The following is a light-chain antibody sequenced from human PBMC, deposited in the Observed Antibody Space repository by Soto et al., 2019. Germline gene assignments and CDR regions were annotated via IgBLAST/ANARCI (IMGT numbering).Light chain of an antibody. V-gene: IGKV3-11*01. CDR1: QSVSSY. CDR2: DAS. CDR3: QQRSNWPYT. J-gene: IGKJ2*01. Sequence: EIVLTQSPATLSLSPGERATLSCRASQSVSSYLAWYQQKPGQAPRLLIYDASNRATRIPARFSGSGSRTDFTLTISSLEPEDFAVYYCQQRSNWPYTFGQGTKLEIK.